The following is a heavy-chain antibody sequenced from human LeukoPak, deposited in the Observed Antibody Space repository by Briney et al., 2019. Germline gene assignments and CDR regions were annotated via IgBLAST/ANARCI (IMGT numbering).Heavy chain of an antibody. CDR3: ARSLTTVTTPYYYYYMDV. D-gene: IGHD4-17*01. CDR1: GFTFSSYW. Sequence: PGGSLRVSCAASGFTFSSYWMHWVRQAPGKGLVWVSRINTDGSSTSYADSVKGRFTISRDNAKNTLYLQMNSLRAEDTAVYYCARSLTTVTTPYYYYYMDVWGKGTTVTVSS. V-gene: IGHV3-74*01. CDR2: INTDGSST. J-gene: IGHJ6*03.